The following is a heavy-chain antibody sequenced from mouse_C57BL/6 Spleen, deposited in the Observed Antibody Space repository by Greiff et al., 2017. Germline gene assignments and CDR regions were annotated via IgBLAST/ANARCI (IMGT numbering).Heavy chain of an antibody. V-gene: IGHV1-22*01. CDR3: ARRPYYDYPCAY. CDR2: INPNNGGT. D-gene: IGHD2-4*01. Sequence: EVQLQQSGPELVKPGASVKMSCKASGYTFTDYNMHWVKQSHGKSLEWIGYINPNNGGTSYNQKFKGKATLTVNKSSSTAYMELRSLTSEDSAVYYCARRPYYDYPCAYWGQGTLVTVSA. J-gene: IGHJ3*01. CDR1: GYTFTDYN.